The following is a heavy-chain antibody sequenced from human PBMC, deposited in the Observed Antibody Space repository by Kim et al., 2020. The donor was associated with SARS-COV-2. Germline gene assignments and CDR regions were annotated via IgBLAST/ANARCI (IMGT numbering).Heavy chain of an antibody. Sequence: NNYWSWARKPPGKGLEWIGYIHYRGTTDYNPSLRGRVTISIDTSKNQFSLNLRSVTAADTAVYYCARGSPVANNWGQGTLVTVSS. D-gene: IGHD2-2*01. J-gene: IGHJ4*02. CDR1: NNY. V-gene: IGHV4-59*13. CDR3: ARGSPVANN. CDR2: IHYRGTT.